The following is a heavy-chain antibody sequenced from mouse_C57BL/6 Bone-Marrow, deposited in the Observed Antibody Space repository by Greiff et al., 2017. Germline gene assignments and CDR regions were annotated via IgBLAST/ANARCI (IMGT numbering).Heavy chain of an antibody. CDR2: ISNLAYSI. Sequence: EVQRVESGGGLVQPGGSLKLSCAASGFTFSDYGMAWVRQAPRKGPEWVAFISNLAYSIYYADTVTGRFTISRENAKNTLYLEMSILRSEDTAMYYCARHGGYGSSYWYFDVWGTGTTVTVSS. V-gene: IGHV5-15*01. CDR1: GFTFSDYG. J-gene: IGHJ1*03. CDR3: ARHGGYGSSYWYFDV. D-gene: IGHD1-1*01.